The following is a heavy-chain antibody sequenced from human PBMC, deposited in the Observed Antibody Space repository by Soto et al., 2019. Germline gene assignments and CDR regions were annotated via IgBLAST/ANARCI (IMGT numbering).Heavy chain of an antibody. J-gene: IGHJ6*02. V-gene: IGHV4-34*01. D-gene: IGHD6-6*01. Sequence: SETLSLTCAVYGGSFSGYYWSWIRQPPGKGLEWIGEINHSGSTNYNPSLKSRVTISVDTSKNQFSLKLSSVTAADTAVYYCARGRIAARREYYYYYGMDVWGQGTTVTVSS. CDR3: ARGRIAARREYYYYYGMDV. CDR2: INHSGST. CDR1: GGSFSGYY.